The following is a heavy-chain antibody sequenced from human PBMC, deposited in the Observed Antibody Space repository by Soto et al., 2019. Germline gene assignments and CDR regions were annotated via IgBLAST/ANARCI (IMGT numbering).Heavy chain of an antibody. V-gene: IGHV1-69*06. Sequence: QVQLVQSGAEVKKPGSSVTVSCKASGGTFSTYVISWVRQAPGQGLEWMGRVIPMSGSSNYAQKFQGRVTITADKDTSIAYMEVRSLRSEDTAVYYCARGRPRSGPPFYYYGLDVWGQGTTVIVSS. CDR2: VIPMSGSS. J-gene: IGHJ6*02. D-gene: IGHD1-26*01. CDR3: ARGRPRSGPPFYYYGLDV. CDR1: GGTFSTYV.